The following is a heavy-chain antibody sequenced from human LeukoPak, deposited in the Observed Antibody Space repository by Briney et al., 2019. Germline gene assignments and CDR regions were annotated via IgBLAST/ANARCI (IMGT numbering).Heavy chain of an antibody. D-gene: IGHD6-13*01. CDR2: ISAYNGNT. CDR1: GYTFTSYG. CDR3: ARDPYSSSWVPEPFDY. Sequence: GASVKVSYKASGYTFTSYGISWVRQAPGQGLEWMGWISAYNGNTNYAQKLQGRVTMTTDTSTSTAYMELSRLRSDDTAVYYCARDPYSSSWVPEPFDYWGQGTLVTVSS. V-gene: IGHV1-18*01. J-gene: IGHJ4*02.